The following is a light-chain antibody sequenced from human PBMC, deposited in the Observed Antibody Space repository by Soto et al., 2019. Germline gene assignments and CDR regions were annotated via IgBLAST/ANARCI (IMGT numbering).Light chain of an antibody. CDR3: QQYYSTPYT. CDR2: WAS. J-gene: IGKJ2*01. Sequence: IVMTQSPDSLAVSLGERATINCKSSRSILYSSNTKNSLAWYQQKPGQPPKLLIYWASTRESGVPDRFSGSGSGTDFTLTISSLQAEDVAVYYCQQYYSTPYTFGQGTKLEIK. CDR1: RSILYSSNTKNS. V-gene: IGKV4-1*01.